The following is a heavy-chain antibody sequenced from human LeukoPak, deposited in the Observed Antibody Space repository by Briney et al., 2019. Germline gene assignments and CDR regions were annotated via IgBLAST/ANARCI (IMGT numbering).Heavy chain of an antibody. CDR3: ARRYCSGGSCYGWFDP. CDR1: GGSISSGGYY. CDR2: IYYSGST. Sequence: KTSETLSLTCTVSGGSISSGGYYWSWIRQHPGKGLEWIGYIYYSGSTYYNPSLKSRVTISVDTSKNQFSLKLSSVTAADTAVYYCARRYCSGGSCYGWFDPWGQGTLVTVSS. J-gene: IGHJ5*02. V-gene: IGHV4-31*03. D-gene: IGHD2-15*01.